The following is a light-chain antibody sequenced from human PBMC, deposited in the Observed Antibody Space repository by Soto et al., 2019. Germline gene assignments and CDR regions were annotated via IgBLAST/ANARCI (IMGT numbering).Light chain of an antibody. V-gene: IGKV1-9*01. CDR2: IAS. J-gene: IGKJ4*01. CDR3: QQLNSNPLT. CDR1: QGISGY. Sequence: IRLTQSPSSLSASVGDRVTITCRASQGISGYLAWYQQKPGKAPKLVIDIASTLQSGVPPRFSGSGSGTAFPPTISSRQTEDRAAYHCQQLNSNPLTFGGRTKVEIK.